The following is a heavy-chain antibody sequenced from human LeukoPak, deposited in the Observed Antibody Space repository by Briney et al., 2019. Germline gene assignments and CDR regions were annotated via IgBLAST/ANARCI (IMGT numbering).Heavy chain of an antibody. Sequence: SVKVSCKASGGTFSSYAISWVRQAPGQGLEWMGRIIPILGIANYAQKFQGRVTITADKSTSTAYMELSSLRSEDTAVYYCAKGLHSSSWYGEGYFDFWGQGTRVTVSS. D-gene: IGHD6-13*01. V-gene: IGHV1-69*04. J-gene: IGHJ4*02. CDR1: GGTFSSYA. CDR3: AKGLHSSSWYGEGYFDF. CDR2: IIPILGIA.